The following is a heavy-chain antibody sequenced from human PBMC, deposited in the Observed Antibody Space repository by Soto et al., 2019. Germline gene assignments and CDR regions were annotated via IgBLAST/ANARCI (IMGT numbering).Heavy chain of an antibody. CDR3: TKGWLDY. CDR2: VSGSDVGI. V-gene: IGHV3-23*01. D-gene: IGHD6-19*01. CDR1: GFSISNYV. J-gene: IGHJ4*02. Sequence: EVKVLDSGGGLVQPGGSLRLSCAASGFSISNYVMNWVRQAPGKGLEWVSSVSGSDVGIYADSVKGRFSISRDNSKNTLDLQMNSLRAEDTAVYYCTKGWLDYWGQGTLVTVSS.